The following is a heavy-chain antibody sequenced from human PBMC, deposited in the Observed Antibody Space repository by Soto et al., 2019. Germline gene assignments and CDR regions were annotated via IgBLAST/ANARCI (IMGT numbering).Heavy chain of an antibody. V-gene: IGHV4-61*01. J-gene: IGHJ6*02. Sequence: SETLSLTCTVSGGSVSSGSYYWSWIRQPPGKGLEWIGYIYYSGSTNYNPSLKSRVTISVDTSKNQFSLKLSSVTAADTAVYYCARKHSWFGEFRGGMDVWGQGTTVTVSS. CDR3: ARKHSWFGEFRGGMDV. D-gene: IGHD3-10*01. CDR1: GGSVSSGSYY. CDR2: IYYSGST.